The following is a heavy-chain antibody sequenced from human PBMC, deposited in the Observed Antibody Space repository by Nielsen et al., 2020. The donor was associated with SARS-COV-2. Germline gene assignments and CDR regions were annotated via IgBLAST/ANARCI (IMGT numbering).Heavy chain of an antibody. Sequence: SETLSLTCTVSGGSIKSGGYYWSWIRHHPGKGLECIGYIYFSGRTCYNPSLKSRVTISVDTSKNQFSLSLRSVTAADTAVYYCARESSGYDHYNYGMDVWGQGTTVTVSS. CDR3: ARESSGYDHYNYGMDV. CDR1: GGSIKSGGYY. D-gene: IGHD5-12*01. V-gene: IGHV4-31*03. CDR2: IYFSGRT. J-gene: IGHJ6*02.